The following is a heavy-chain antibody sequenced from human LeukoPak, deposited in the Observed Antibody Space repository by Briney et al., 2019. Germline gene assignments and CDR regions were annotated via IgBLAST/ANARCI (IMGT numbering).Heavy chain of an antibody. CDR1: GYTFTSYG. CDR3: ARGAFGELSDHLDY. J-gene: IGHJ4*02. V-gene: IGHV1-18*01. D-gene: IGHD3-10*01. Sequence: ASVKVSCKASGYTFTSYGISWVRQAPGKGLEWMGWISAYNGSTNYAQKLQGRVTMTTDTSTSTAYMELRSLRSDDTAVYYCARGAFGELSDHLDYWGQGTLVTVSS. CDR2: ISAYNGST.